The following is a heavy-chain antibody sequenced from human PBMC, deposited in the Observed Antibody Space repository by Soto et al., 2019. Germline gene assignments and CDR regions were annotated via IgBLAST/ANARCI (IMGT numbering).Heavy chain of an antibody. CDR1: GGSFSSYP. D-gene: IGHD6-19*01. V-gene: IGHV1-69*12. CDR3: ARNDTGIAVAGPFDC. CDR2: LIPIFQTA. Sequence: QVQLVQSGAEVKKPGSSVKVSCKASGGSFSSYPISWVRQAPGQGLEWMGGLIPIFQTANSAQKFQDRVNITADQSTSTAYMGLSSLKSEDTDVYYCARNDTGIAVAGPFDCWRQETLVTVSS. J-gene: IGHJ4*02.